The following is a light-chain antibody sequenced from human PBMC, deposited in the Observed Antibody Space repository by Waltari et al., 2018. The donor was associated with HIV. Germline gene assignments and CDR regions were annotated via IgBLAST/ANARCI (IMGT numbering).Light chain of an antibody. J-gene: IGLJ2*01. CDR3: LLSFRGHRL. V-gene: IGLV7-46*01. CDR2: VTS. CDR1: SGPVTSDHY. Sequence: QGVVTQEPSLTVSPGGTVTLTCASSSGPVTSDHYPSWVQQKPGQVPTTLIVVTSNSHSATPARFSGSLLGGKAALTLSGAQPDDEADYYCLLSFRGHRLFGGGTRLTVL.